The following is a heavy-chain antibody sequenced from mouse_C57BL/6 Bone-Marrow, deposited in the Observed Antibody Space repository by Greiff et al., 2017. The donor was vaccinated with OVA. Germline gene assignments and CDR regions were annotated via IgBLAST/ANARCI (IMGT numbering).Heavy chain of an antibody. D-gene: IGHD2-4*01. CDR3: ARFYYDYDWFAY. V-gene: IGHV1-59*01. CDR1: GYTFTSYW. CDR2: IDPSDSYT. J-gene: IGHJ3*01. Sequence: QVQLKQPGAELVRPGTSVKLSCKASGYTFTSYWMHWVKQRPGQGLEWIGVIDPSDSYTNYNQKFKGKATLTVDTSSSTAYMQLSSLTSEDSAVYYCARFYYDYDWFAYWGQGTLVTVSA.